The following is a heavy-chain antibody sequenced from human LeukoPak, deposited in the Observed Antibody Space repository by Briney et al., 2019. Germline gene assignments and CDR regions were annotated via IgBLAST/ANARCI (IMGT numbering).Heavy chain of an antibody. V-gene: IGHV1-3*03. Sequence: ASVKVSCKASGYIFTDYTMHWVRQAPGQRLEWMGWINGENGNTKYSQELRGRVTFTSDSSATTVYMELSSLRSEDVAVYYCAREVSSVGANYFDYWGQGTLVTVSS. J-gene: IGHJ4*02. CDR3: AREVSSVGANYFDY. CDR1: GYIFTDYT. CDR2: INGENGNT. D-gene: IGHD3-10*01.